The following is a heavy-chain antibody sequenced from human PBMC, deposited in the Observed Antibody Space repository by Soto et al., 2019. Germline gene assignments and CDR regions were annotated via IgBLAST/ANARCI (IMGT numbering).Heavy chain of an antibody. CDR1: GYTFTSYD. V-gene: IGHV1-8*01. D-gene: IGHD3-10*01. CDR2: MNPNSGNT. CDR3: ARHEVLWFGETYYYYMDV. Sequence: GASVKVSCKASGYTFTSYDINWVRQATGQGLEWMGWMNPNSGNTGYAQKFQGRVTMTRNTSISTAYMELSSLRSEDTAVYYCARHEVLWFGETYYYYMDVWGKGTTVTVSS. J-gene: IGHJ6*03.